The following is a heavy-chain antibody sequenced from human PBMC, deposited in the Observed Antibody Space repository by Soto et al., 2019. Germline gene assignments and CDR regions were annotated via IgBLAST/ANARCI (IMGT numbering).Heavy chain of an antibody. Sequence: QVQLVESGGGLVKPGGSLRLSCAASGFTFSDYYMSWIRQAPGKGLEWVSYISSSGSTIYYADSVKGRFTISRHNAKNSLYLQMNSLRAEDTAVYYWAGEAHYDISYMDVGGKGTTVTVSS. J-gene: IGHJ6*03. CDR2: ISSSGSTI. V-gene: IGHV3-11*01. D-gene: IGHD3-9*01. CDR1: GFTFSDYY. CDR3: AGEAHYDISYMDV.